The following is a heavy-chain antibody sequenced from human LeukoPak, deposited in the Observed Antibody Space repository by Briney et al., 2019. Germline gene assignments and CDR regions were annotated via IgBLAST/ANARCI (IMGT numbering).Heavy chain of an antibody. J-gene: IGHJ4*02. CDR1: GFTFSSYA. Sequence: GGSLRLSCAASGFTFSSYAMSWVRQAPGKGLEWVSSIGGSGGSTYYADSVKGRFSISRDNSKNTLYLQMNSLRAEDTAVYYCAKVETAAAATLRGFDYWGQGTLVTVSS. D-gene: IGHD6-13*01. CDR3: AKVETAAAATLRGFDY. V-gene: IGHV3-23*01. CDR2: IGGSGGST.